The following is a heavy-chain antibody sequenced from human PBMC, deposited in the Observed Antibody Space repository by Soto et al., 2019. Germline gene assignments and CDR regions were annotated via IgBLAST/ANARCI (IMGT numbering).Heavy chain of an antibody. V-gene: IGHV5-51*01. J-gene: IGHJ5*02. D-gene: IGHD1-1*01. CDR2: VYPSDSRT. CDR1: GYSFTGYW. CDR3: ARGNDANWFGP. Sequence: GESRKICCEGSGYSFTGYWIVWVRQMPGKGLEWMGIVYPSDSRTKYSPSFQGQVTFSADTSTNTAYLQWTSLKASETAMYYCARGNDANWFGPWGQGTLVNVSS.